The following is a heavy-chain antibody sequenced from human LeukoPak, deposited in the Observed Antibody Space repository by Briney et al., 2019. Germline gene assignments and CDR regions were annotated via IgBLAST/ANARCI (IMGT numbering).Heavy chain of an antibody. CDR1: GYPFSSYG. V-gene: IGHV1-18*01. J-gene: IGHJ5*02. D-gene: IGHD3-10*01. CDR2: ISAYNGNT. CDR3: ARVSYVSGNVVVDP. Sequence: ASVKVSCKASGYPFSSYGISWVRQAPGQGLEWMGWISAYNGNTNYAQKLQGRVTMTTDTSTSTAYMELRSLRSDDTAVYYCARVSYVSGNVVVDPWGQGTLVTVSS.